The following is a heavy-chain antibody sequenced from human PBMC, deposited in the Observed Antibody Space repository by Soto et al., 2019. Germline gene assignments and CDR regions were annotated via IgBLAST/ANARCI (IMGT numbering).Heavy chain of an antibody. Sequence: SVKVSCKALGGNFRTSAISWVRQAPGQGLEWMGRIIPILGIANYAQKFQGRVTITADKSTSTAYMELSSLRSEDTAVYYCAREGGGIYYYYYGMDVWGQGTTVTVSS. J-gene: IGHJ6*02. CDR3: AREGGGIYYYYYGMDV. CDR2: IIPILGIA. D-gene: IGHD2-15*01. CDR1: GGNFRTSA. V-gene: IGHV1-69*04.